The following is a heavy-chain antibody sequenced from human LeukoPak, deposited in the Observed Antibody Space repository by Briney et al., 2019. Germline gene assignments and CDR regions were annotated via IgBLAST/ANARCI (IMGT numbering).Heavy chain of an antibody. V-gene: IGHV1-69*02. Sequence: SVKVSCKASGGTFSSYTISWVRQAPGQGLEWMGRIIPILGIANYAQKFQGRVTITADKSTSTAYMELSSLRSEDTAVYYCARVTDYYDSSGYSNWFGPWGQGTLVTVSS. CDR3: ARVTDYYDSSGYSNWFGP. D-gene: IGHD3-22*01. CDR2: IIPILGIA. J-gene: IGHJ5*02. CDR1: GGTFSSYT.